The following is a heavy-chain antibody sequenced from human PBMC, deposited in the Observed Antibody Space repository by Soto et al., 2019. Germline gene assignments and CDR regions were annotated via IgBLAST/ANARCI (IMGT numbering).Heavy chain of an antibody. CDR3: ARVFPEYYDILTGYYNPSTYYYYGMDV. Sequence: GGSLRLSCAASGFTFSSYGMHWVRQAPGKGLEWVAVIWYDGSNKYYADSVKGRFTISRDNSKNMLYLQMNSLRAEDTAVYYCARVFPEYYDILTGYYNPSTYYYYGMDVWGQGTTVTVSS. D-gene: IGHD3-9*01. CDR2: IWYDGSNK. V-gene: IGHV3-33*01. CDR1: GFTFSSYG. J-gene: IGHJ6*02.